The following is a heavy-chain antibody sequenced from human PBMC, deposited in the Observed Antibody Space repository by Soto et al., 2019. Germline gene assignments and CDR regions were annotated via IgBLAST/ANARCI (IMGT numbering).Heavy chain of an antibody. V-gene: IGHV4-59*01. CDR2: IYYSGST. J-gene: IGHJ6*03. CDR3: ARGFGSSSGYYYYYYMDV. Sequence: SETLSLTCTVSGGSISSYYWSWIRQPPGKGLEWIGYIYYSGSTNYNPSLKSRVTISVDTSKNQFSLKLSSVTAADTAVYYCARGFGSSSGYYYYYYMDVWGKGTTVTVSS. CDR1: GGSISSYY. D-gene: IGHD6-6*01.